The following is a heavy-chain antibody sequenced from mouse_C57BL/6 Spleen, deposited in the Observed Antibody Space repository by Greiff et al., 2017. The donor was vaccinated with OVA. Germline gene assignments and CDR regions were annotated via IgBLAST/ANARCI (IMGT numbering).Heavy chain of an antibody. J-gene: IGHJ2*01. CDR1: GYTFTEYT. CDR3: ARHEEGVHLPYYFDY. D-gene: IGHD2-1*01. V-gene: IGHV1-62-2*01. Sequence: QVQLKESGAELVKPGASVKLSCKASGYTFTEYTIHWVKQRSGQGLEWIGWFYPGSGSIKYNEKFKDKATLTADKSSSTVYMELSRLTSEDSAVYFCARHEEGVHLPYYFDYWGQGTTLTVSS. CDR2: FYPGSGSI.